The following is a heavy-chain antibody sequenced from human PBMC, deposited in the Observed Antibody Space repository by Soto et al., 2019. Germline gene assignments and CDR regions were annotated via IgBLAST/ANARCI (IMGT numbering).Heavy chain of an antibody. CDR2: INPNSGGT. CDR3: ARGPVDRVATEVSRSYYYYYYGMDV. CDR1: GYTFTGYY. J-gene: IGHJ6*02. Sequence: ASVKVSFKASGYTFTGYYMHWVRQAPGQGLEWMGWINPNSGGTNYAQKFQGRVTMTRDTSISTAYMELSRLRSDDTAVYYCARGPVDRVATEVSRSYYYYYYGMDVWGQGTTVTVSS. V-gene: IGHV1-2*02. D-gene: IGHD5-12*01.